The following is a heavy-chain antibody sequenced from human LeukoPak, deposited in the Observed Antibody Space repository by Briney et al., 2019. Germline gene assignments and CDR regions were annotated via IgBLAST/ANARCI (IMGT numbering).Heavy chain of an antibody. Sequence: GRSLRLSCAASGFTFSSYAMHWVRQAPGKGLEWVGRIKSKTDGGTTDYAAPVKGRFTISRDDSKHTLYLQMNSLKTEDTAVYYCTTDTPYYYDSSGYYYYYYMDVWGKGTTVTVSS. J-gene: IGHJ6*03. V-gene: IGHV3-15*01. CDR3: TTDTPYYYDSSGYYYYYYMDV. D-gene: IGHD3-22*01. CDR2: IKSKTDGGTT. CDR1: GFTFSSYA.